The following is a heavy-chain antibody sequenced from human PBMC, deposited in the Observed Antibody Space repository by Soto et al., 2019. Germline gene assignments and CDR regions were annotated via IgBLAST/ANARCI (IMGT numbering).Heavy chain of an antibody. CDR1: GGSVSGYY. Sequence: VQLQESGPGLVKPSETLSLTCTVSGGSVSGYYWSWIRQPPGKGLEWIGYIYYRGNTIYSPSLERRLTLSVDTATNQVSLKLTSVTPAADTAVYYCARHPTIARFENGLDVWGQGTMVTVSS. CDR3: ARHPTIARFENGLDV. V-gene: IGHV4-59*08. J-gene: IGHJ6*02. D-gene: IGHD1-1*01. CDR2: IYYRGNT.